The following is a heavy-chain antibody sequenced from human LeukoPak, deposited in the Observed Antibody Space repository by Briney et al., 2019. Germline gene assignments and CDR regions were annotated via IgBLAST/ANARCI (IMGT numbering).Heavy chain of an antibody. CDR1: GFTFSSYW. J-gene: IGHJ4*02. V-gene: IGHV3-7*01. Sequence: GGSLRLSCAASGFTFSSYWMSWVRQAPGKGLGWVANIKQDGSEKYYRDSVQGRFTISRDNAKNSLYLQMNSLRAEDTAVYYCARSGSGYFDYWGQGSLVTVSS. CDR2: IKQDGSEK. CDR3: ARSGSGYFDY.